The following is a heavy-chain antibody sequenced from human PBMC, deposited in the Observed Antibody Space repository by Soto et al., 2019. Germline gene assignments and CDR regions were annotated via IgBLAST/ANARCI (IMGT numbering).Heavy chain of an antibody. CDR1: GGSISSSNYY. CDR3: ARHQGVVVVPAALDY. J-gene: IGHJ4*02. V-gene: IGHV4-39*01. CDR2: IYYIGST. D-gene: IGHD2-2*01. Sequence: SETLSLTCTVSGGSISSSNYYWGWLRQPPGKGLKWIGSIYYIGSTYSNPSLKSRITISVDTSKNQLSLKLSSVTAADTALYYCARHQGVVVVPAALDYWGQGTLVTVSS.